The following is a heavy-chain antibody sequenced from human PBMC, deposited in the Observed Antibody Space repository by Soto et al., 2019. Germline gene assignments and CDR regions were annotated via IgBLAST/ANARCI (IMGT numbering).Heavy chain of an antibody. CDR3: ASHDLGATPYYFDY. J-gene: IGHJ4*02. D-gene: IGHD1-26*01. Sequence: SVKVSFKASGGTFSSYAISWVRQAPGQGLEWMGGIIPIFGTANYAQKFQGRVTITADESTSTAYMELSSLRSEDTAVYYCASHDLGATPYYFDYWGQGTLVTVSS. CDR1: GGTFSSYA. V-gene: IGHV1-69*13. CDR2: IIPIFGTA.